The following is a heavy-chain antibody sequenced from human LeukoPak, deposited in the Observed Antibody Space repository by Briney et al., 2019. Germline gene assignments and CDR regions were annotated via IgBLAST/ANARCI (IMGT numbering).Heavy chain of an antibody. J-gene: IGHJ4*02. V-gene: IGHV1-8*01. CDR3: ARVGLGYCSSTSCSWGQYYLDY. CDR2: MNPNSGNT. Sequence: ASVKVSCKASGYTFTSYDINWVRPATGQGLEWMGWMNPNSGNTGYAQKFQGRVIMTRNTSISTAYMELSSLRSDDTAVYYCARVGLGYCSSTSCSWGQYYLDYWGQGTLVTVSS. D-gene: IGHD2-2*01. CDR1: GYTFTSYD.